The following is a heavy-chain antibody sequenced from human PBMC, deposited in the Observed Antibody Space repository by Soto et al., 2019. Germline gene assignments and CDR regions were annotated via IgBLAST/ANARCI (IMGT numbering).Heavy chain of an antibody. Sequence: SETLSLTCTVSGGSISSYYWSWIRQPPGKGLEWIGYIYYSGSTNYNPSLKSRVTISVDTSKNQFSLKLSSVTAADTAVYYCAKGGGIIGGKFDYWGQGTLVTVSS. V-gene: IGHV4-59*01. J-gene: IGHJ4*02. CDR1: GGSISSYY. D-gene: IGHD3-16*02. CDR2: IYYSGST. CDR3: AKGGGIIGGKFDY.